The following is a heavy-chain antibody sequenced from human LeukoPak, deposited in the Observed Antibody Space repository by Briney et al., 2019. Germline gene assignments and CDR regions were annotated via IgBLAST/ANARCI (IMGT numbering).Heavy chain of an antibody. J-gene: IGHJ6*03. D-gene: IGHD1-1*01. Sequence: PGGSLRLSCAASGFTFSSYGMHWVRQAPDKGLEWVAFIRYEGNDKYYADSVKGRFTISRDDSKNTLYLQMNSLRAEDTALYHCARRRTLGTDYMDVWGKGTTVTISS. CDR1: GFTFSSYG. CDR3: ARRRTLGTDYMDV. CDR2: IRYEGNDK. V-gene: IGHV3-30*02.